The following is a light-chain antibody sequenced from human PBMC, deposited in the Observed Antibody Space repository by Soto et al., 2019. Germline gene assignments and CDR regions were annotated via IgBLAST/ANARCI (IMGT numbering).Light chain of an antibody. V-gene: IGKV3-11*01. CDR1: QSVTSH. J-gene: IGKJ3*01. Sequence: EIVLTQAPATLSLSPGERATLSCMSSQSVTSHLTWYQQKPGQAPRLLIYEASSRATGIPARFSGSGSGTDFTLTISSLEPEDFAVYYCQQRTNWPLTFGPGTKVDIK. CDR3: QQRTNWPLT. CDR2: EAS.